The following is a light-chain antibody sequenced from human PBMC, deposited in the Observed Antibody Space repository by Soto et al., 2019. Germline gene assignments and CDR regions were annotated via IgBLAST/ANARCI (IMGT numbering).Light chain of an antibody. V-gene: IGKV1-17*03. J-gene: IGKJ4*01. Sequence: DIQMTQSPSAMSASVGDRVTITCRASQGISTYLAWFQQKPGKVPKRLIYGASSLQSGVPSRFRGSGSGTEFTLTISSLQPEDFATYYCLQHNTYPLTFGGGTKVDIK. CDR1: QGISTY. CDR2: GAS. CDR3: LQHNTYPLT.